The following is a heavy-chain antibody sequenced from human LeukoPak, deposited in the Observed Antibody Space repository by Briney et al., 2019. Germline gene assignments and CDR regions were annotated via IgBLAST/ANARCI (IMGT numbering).Heavy chain of an antibody. J-gene: IGHJ4*02. CDR1: GGSLSSYY. CDR2: MYCSGST. Sequence: PSEALFLTCTVPGGSLSSYYWSWSRQPPAKVLGWIGFMYCSGSTNYNPSLKSRFTISLEESQSQFSLTLGSVTAADTAVYYCARFGGYSYGFVPGFDYWGQGILVTVSS. D-gene: IGHD5-18*01. V-gene: IGHV4-59*01. CDR3: ARFGGYSYGFVPGFDY.